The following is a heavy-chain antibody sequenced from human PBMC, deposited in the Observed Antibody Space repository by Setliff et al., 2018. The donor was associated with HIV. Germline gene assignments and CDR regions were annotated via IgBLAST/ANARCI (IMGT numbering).Heavy chain of an antibody. CDR3: DRDHYLGLDY. CDR1: GFMFNDYG. V-gene: IGHV3-20*04. J-gene: IGHJ4*02. Sequence: GGSLRLSCVGFGFMFNDYGLSWVRQAPGKGLEWVAGISWDGIKTTYGDSVRGRFTISRDNVEKAVYLQMNRLRNEDTARYYCDRDHYLGLDYWGQGSLVTVSS. CDR2: ISWDGIKT. D-gene: IGHD7-27*01.